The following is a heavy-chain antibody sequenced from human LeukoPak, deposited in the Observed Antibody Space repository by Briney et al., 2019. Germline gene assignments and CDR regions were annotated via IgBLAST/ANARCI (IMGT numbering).Heavy chain of an antibody. CDR3: AKGTDSSGYYSSGDY. CDR1: GFTFSSYA. Sequence: PGGSLRLSCAASGFTFSSYAMHWVRQAPGKGLEWVAVISYDGSNKYYADSVKGRFTISRDNSKNTLYLQMNSLRAEDTAVYYCAKGTDSSGYYSSGDYWGQGTLVTVSS. J-gene: IGHJ4*02. D-gene: IGHD3-22*01. CDR2: ISYDGSNK. V-gene: IGHV3-30-3*01.